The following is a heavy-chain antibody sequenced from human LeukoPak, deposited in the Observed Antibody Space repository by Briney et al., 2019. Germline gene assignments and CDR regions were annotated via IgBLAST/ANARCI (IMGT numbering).Heavy chain of an antibody. CDR3: ARTEIAAAGIGFFDY. Sequence: SETLSLTCTVSGGSISSSSYYWGWIRQPPGKGLEWNGSIYYSGSTYYIPSLKSRVTISVDTSKNQFSLKLSSVTAADTAVYYCARTEIAAAGIGFFDYWGQGTLVTVSS. V-gene: IGHV4-39*01. J-gene: IGHJ4*02. CDR1: GGSISSSSYY. D-gene: IGHD6-13*01. CDR2: IYYSGST.